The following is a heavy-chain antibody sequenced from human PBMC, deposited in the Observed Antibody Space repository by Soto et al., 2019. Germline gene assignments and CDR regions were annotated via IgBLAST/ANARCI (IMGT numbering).Heavy chain of an antibody. D-gene: IGHD3-10*01. J-gene: IGHJ3*02. CDR1: GYTFTSYY. V-gene: IGHV1-46*03. Sequence: QVQLVQSGAEVKKPGASVKVSCKASGYTFTSYYMHWVRQAPGQGLEWMGIINPSGGSTSYAQKFQGRVTMTRDTSTSTVYMELSSLRSEDTAVYYCARDIPRLYYYGSGSYYKEDAFDIWGQGTMVTVSS. CDR2: INPSGGST. CDR3: ARDIPRLYYYGSGSYYKEDAFDI.